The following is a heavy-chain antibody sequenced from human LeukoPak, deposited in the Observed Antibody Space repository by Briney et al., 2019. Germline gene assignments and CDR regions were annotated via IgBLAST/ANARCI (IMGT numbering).Heavy chain of an antibody. Sequence: GGSLRLSCAASGFTFSSYAMSWVRQAPGKGLEWVSAISGSGGSTYYADSVKGRFTISRDNSKSTLYLQMNSLRAEDTAVYYCAKSASGLEWLLTDVEYFQHWGQGTLVTVSS. CDR1: GFTFSSYA. D-gene: IGHD3-3*01. CDR3: AKSASGLEWLLTDVEYFQH. J-gene: IGHJ1*01. V-gene: IGHV3-23*01. CDR2: ISGSGGST.